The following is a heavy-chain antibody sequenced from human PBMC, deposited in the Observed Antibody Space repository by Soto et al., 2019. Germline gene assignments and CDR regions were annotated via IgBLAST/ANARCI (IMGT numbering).Heavy chain of an antibody. CDR2: ISGYDGDT. CDR1: GYTFSTYG. V-gene: IGHV1-18*01. D-gene: IGHD2-21*02. Sequence: QVQLVQSGAEVKKPGASVKVSCKASGYTFSTYGVSWVRQAPGQGLEWMGWISGYDGDTNYAQKIRGRVTMTTDTSTSTAYMELRSLRSDDTAVYYCVRELEYCGGYCYEDVFDIWGQGTMVTVSS. J-gene: IGHJ3*02. CDR3: VRELEYCGGYCYEDVFDI.